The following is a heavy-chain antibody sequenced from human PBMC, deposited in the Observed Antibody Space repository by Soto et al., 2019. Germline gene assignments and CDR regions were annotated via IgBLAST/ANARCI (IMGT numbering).Heavy chain of an antibody. J-gene: IGHJ6*02. CDR2: IIPIFGTA. V-gene: IGHV1-69*13. CDR3: ARDAVAAAGHYYYGMDG. CDR1: GGTFSSYA. Sequence: SVKVSCKASGGTFSSYAISWVRQAPGQGLEWMGGIIPIFGTANYAQKFQGRVTITADESTSTAYMELSSLRSEDTAVYYCARDAVAAAGHYYYGMDGWAQGTTVTVSS. D-gene: IGHD6-13*01.